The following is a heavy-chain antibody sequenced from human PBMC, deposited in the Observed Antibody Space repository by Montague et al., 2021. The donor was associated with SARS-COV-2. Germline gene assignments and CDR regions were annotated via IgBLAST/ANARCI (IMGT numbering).Heavy chain of an antibody. V-gene: IGHV3-23*01. CDR2: LSASGGIT. D-gene: IGHD1-1*01. CDR1: GFSFSTFW. CDR3: AKGTDTGNSYFALDV. Sequence: SLRLSCAASGFSFSTFWMTWVRQAPGKGLEWVSALSASGGITNYADSVKGRFTISRDNLKNTLFLQMNSLTDGDSAIYYCAKGTDTGNSYFALDVWGQGTTVSVSS. J-gene: IGHJ6*02.